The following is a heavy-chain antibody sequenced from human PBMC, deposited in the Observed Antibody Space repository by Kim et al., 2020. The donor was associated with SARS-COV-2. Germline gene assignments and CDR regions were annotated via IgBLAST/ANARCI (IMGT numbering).Heavy chain of an antibody. J-gene: IGHJ4*02. Sequence: RVTISVDTSKNQFSLKLSSVTAADTAVYYCARHAQYSSSWYHSARSRFDYWGQGTLVTVSS. D-gene: IGHD6-13*01. CDR3: ARHAQYSSSWYHSARSRFDY. V-gene: IGHV4-39*01.